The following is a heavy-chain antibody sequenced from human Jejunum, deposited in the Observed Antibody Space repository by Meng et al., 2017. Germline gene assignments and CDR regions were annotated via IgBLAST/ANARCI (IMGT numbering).Heavy chain of an antibody. D-gene: IGHD6-19*01. CDR3: ARLGVAGTSNYFDY. CDR2: IHYSWVI. V-gene: IGHV4-39*07. J-gene: IGHJ4*02. CDR1: LDSISTTHYY. Sequence: HLVQAGQGLGKHSYTLSLPITVSLDSISTTHYYWAWFRQPSGEGLDWIATIHYSWVIHDTSSLKSRVTISIDTSKNQFSLKLNSVTAADTAMYYCARLGVAGTSNYFDYWGQGALVTVSS.